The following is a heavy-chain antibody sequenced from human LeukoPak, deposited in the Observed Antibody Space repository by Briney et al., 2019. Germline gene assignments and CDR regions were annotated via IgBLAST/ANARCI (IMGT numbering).Heavy chain of an antibody. V-gene: IGHV2-5*01. CDR2: IYWNDAD. D-gene: IGHD5-12*01. CDR3: AHNIPAGSIVATWPFDF. Sequence: SGPTLVKPTQTLTLTCTFSGFSLSTSGVGVGWIRQARGKAQEWHASIYWNDADRYSPSLKSRLTITKDTSKNQVVLTLTNMNPVDTATYYCAHNIPAGSIVATWPFDFWGQRALVTVSS. CDR1: GFSLSTSGVG. J-gene: IGHJ4*02.